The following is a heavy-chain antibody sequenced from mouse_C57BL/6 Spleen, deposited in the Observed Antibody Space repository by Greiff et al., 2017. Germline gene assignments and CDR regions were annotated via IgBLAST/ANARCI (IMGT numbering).Heavy chain of an antibody. CDR1: GYTFTSYD. D-gene: IGHD4-1*02. J-gene: IGHJ2*01. CDR3: AINWEYYFDY. CDR2: IYPRDGST. Sequence: QVHVKQSGPELVKPGASVKLSCKASGYTFTSYDINWVKQGPGQGLEWIGWIYPRDGSTKYNEKFKGKATLTVDTSSSTAYMELHSLTSEDSAVYFCAINWEYYFDYWGQGTTLTVSS. V-gene: IGHV1-85*01.